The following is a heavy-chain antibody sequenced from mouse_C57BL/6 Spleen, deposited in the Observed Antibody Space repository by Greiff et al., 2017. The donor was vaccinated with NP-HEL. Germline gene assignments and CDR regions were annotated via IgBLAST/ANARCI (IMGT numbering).Heavy chain of an antibody. D-gene: IGHD6-2*01. V-gene: IGHV1-42*01. Sequence: EVKLQESGPELVKPGASVKISCKASGYSFTGYYMNWVKQSPEKSLEWIGEINPSTGGTTYNQKFKAKATLTVDKSSSTAYMQLKSLTSEDSAVYYCAREGLVPFAYWGQGTLVTVSA. CDR3: AREGLVPFAY. CDR1: GYSFTGYY. J-gene: IGHJ3*01. CDR2: INPSTGGT.